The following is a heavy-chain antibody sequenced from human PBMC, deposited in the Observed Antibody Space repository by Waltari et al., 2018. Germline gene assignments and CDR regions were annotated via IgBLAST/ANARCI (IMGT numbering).Heavy chain of an antibody. J-gene: IGHJ4*02. V-gene: IGHV4-34*01. CDR1: GGSFSGYY. CDR2: INHSGST. CDR3: ARGPVNWFFWSGSFDY. D-gene: IGHD3-3*01. Sequence: QVQLQQWGAGLLKPSETLSLTCAVYGGSFSGYYWSWIRQPPGKGLEWMGEINHSGSTNYNPSLKSRVTISVDTSKNQFSLKLSSVTAADTAVYYCARGPVNWFFWSGSFDYWGQGTLVTVSS.